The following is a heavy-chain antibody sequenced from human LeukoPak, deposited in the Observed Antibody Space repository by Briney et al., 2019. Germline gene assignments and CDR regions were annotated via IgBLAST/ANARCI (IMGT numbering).Heavy chain of an antibody. V-gene: IGHV1-69*02. CDR3: ARRIAAAGMTFDY. Sequence: SVKVSCKASGYTFTGYYMHWVRQAPGQGLEWMGRIIPILGIANYAQKFQGRVTITADKSTSTAYMELSSLRSEDTAVYYCARRIAAAGMTFDYWGQGTLVTVSS. CDR1: GYTFTGYY. CDR2: IIPILGIA. J-gene: IGHJ4*02. D-gene: IGHD6-13*01.